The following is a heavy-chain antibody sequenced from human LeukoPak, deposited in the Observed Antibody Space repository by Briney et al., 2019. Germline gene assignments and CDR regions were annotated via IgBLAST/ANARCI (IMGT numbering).Heavy chain of an antibody. V-gene: IGHV4-4*07. CDR3: AGVPAAIGVLGYFDY. D-gene: IGHD2-2*02. Sequence: SETLSLTCTVSGGSISSYYWSWIRQPAGKGLEWIGRIYTSGSTNYNPSLKSRVTMSVDTSKNQFSLKLSSATAADTAVYYCAGVPAAIGVLGYFDYWGQGTLVTVSS. CDR2: IYTSGST. J-gene: IGHJ4*02. CDR1: GGSISSYY.